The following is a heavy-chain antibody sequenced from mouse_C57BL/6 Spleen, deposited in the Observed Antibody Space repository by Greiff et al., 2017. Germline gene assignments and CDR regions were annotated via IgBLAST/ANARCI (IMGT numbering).Heavy chain of an antibody. D-gene: IGHD3-2*02. CDR2: IYPGSGST. Sequence: QVQLQQPGAELVKPGASVKMSCKASGYTFTSYWITWVKQRPGQGLEWIGDIYPGSGSTNYNEKFKSKATLTVDKSASTAYMQLSSLTSEDSAVYYCARDSSGLDYWGQGTTLTVSS. CDR1: GYTFTSYW. J-gene: IGHJ2*01. CDR3: ARDSSGLDY. V-gene: IGHV1-55*01.